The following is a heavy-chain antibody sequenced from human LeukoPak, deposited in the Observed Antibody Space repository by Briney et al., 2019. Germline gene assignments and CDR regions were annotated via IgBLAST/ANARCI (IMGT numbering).Heavy chain of an antibody. Sequence: GGSLRLSCAASGFTFSYYNMNWVRQAPGKGLEWVSYISSSSSIIYYADSVKGRFTISRDNSKSTLYLQMNSLRADDTAIYYCAKETSSGNFVTIDCWGQGALVTVSS. CDR3: AKETSSGNFVTIDC. CDR1: GFTFSYYN. D-gene: IGHD1-26*01. CDR2: ISSSSSII. J-gene: IGHJ4*02. V-gene: IGHV3-48*01.